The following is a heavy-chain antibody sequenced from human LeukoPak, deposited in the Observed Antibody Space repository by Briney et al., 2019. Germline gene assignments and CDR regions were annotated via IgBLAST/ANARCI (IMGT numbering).Heavy chain of an antibody. CDR1: GLTVSSNY. Sequence: PGGSLRLSCAASGLTVSSNYMSWVRQAPGKGLEWISYISGSGSVSYYEDSVKGRFTISRDNAKNSLYLQMNSLRDEDTALYYCARDGGFGFLAAFDIWGQGTMVTVSS. CDR2: ISGSGSVS. CDR3: ARDGGFGFLAAFDI. J-gene: IGHJ3*02. D-gene: IGHD3-10*01. V-gene: IGHV3-48*02.